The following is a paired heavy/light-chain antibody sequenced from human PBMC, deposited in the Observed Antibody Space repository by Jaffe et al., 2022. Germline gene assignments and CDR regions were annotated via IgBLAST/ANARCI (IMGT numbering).Light chain of an antibody. V-gene: IGKV1-5*03. CDR2: KAS. CDR1: QSISSW. Sequence: DIQMTQSPSTLSASVGDRVTITCRASQSISSWLAWYQQKPGKAPKLLIYKASSLESGVPSRFSGSGSGTEFTLTISSLQPDDFATYYCQQYNSYQRTFGQGTKVEIK. J-gene: IGKJ1*01. CDR3: QQYNSYQRT.
Heavy chain of an antibody. V-gene: IGHV4-30-2*01. CDR2: IYHSGST. CDR1: GGSISSGGYS. Sequence: QLQLQESGSGLVKPSQTLSLTCAVSGGSISSGGYSWSWIRQPPGKGLEWIGYIYHSGSTYYNPSLKSRVTISVDRSKNQFSLKLSSVTAADTAVYYCARGGGVRWLRFLTYFDYWGQGTLVTVSS. J-gene: IGHJ4*02. D-gene: IGHD5-12*01. CDR3: ARGGGVRWLRFLTYFDY.